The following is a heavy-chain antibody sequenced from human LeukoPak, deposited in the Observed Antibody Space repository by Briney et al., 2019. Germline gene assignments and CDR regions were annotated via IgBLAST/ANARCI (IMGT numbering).Heavy chain of an antibody. CDR2: IYYNGST. D-gene: IGHD6-13*01. V-gene: IGHV4-59*01. Sequence: PSETLSLTCTVSGGSISSYYLSWLRQPPGKGLEWVGYIYYNGSTNYNPSLRSRFPISVDTSKNRFSLKLSSVTAADTAVYYCARGDSSPWYFDLWGRGTLVTVSS. CDR3: ARGDSSPWYFDL. J-gene: IGHJ2*01. CDR1: GGSISSYY.